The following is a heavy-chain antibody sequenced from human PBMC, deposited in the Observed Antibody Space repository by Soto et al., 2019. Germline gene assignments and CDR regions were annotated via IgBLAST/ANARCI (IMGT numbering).Heavy chain of an antibody. CDR2: IIPIFGTA. V-gene: IGHV1-69*13. J-gene: IGHJ4*02. CDR3: ARAIVGERYFDY. D-gene: IGHD1-26*01. Sequence: ASVKVSCKASGGTFSSYAISWVRQAPGQGLEWTGGIIPIFGTANYAQKFQGRVTITADESTSTAYMELSSLRSEDTAVYYCARAIVGERYFDYWGQGTLVTVSS. CDR1: GGTFSSYA.